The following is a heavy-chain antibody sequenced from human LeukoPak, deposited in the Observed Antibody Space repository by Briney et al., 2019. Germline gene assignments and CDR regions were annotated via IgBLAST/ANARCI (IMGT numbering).Heavy chain of an antibody. CDR3: ARDNYYEGAFDD. J-gene: IGHJ3*01. Sequence: SETLSLTCTVSGGSVSSGSYYWSWIRQPPGKGLEWIGYVYFSGSTNYNPSLKSRVTISLDASKNQFSLKLSSVTAAETAVYYCARDNYYEGAFDDWGQRTMVTVSS. CDR1: GGSVSSGSYY. D-gene: IGHD3-22*01. CDR2: VYFSGST. V-gene: IGHV4-61*01.